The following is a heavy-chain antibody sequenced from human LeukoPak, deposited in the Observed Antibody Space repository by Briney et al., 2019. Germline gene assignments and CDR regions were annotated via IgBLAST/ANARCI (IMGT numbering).Heavy chain of an antibody. CDR3: AREPGYYFDY. V-gene: IGHV4-30-2*01. D-gene: IGHD1-14*01. Sequence: PSQTLSLTCAVSGGSISSGGYSWSWIRQPPGKGLEWIGYIYHSGSTYYNPSLKSRVTISVDRSKNQFSLKLSSVTAADTAVYYCAREPGYYFDYWGQGTLVTVSS. J-gene: IGHJ4*02. CDR1: GGSISSGGYS. CDR2: IYHSGST.